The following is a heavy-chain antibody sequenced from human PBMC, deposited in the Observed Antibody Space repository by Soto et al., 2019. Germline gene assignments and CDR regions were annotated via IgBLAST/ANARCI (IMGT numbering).Heavy chain of an antibody. CDR3: ARGTFASFIAAAGTFDY. Sequence: SATLSLTCAVYGGSFSGYYWSWIRQPPGKGLEWIGEINHSGSTNYNPSLKSRVTISVDTSKNQFSLKLSSVTAADTAVYYCARGTFASFIAAAGTFDYWGQGTLVTVSS. CDR1: GGSFSGYY. J-gene: IGHJ4*02. CDR2: INHSGST. V-gene: IGHV4-34*01. D-gene: IGHD6-13*01.